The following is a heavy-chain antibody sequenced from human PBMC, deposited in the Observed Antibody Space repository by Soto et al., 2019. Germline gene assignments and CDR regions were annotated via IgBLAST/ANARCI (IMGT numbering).Heavy chain of an antibody. CDR3: AADHLAHSSSLPGVGV. CDR2: IVVGSGNT. CDR1: GFTFTSSA. Sequence: ASVKVSCKASGFTFTSSAVQWVRQARGQRLEWIGWIVVGSGNTNYAQKFQERVTITRDMSTSTAYMELSSLRSEDTAVYYCAADHLAHSSSLPGVGVWGQGTTVTVSS. J-gene: IGHJ6*02. V-gene: IGHV1-58*01. D-gene: IGHD6-6*01.